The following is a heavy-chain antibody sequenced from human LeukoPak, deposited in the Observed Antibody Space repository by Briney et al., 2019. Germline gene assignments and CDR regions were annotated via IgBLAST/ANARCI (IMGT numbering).Heavy chain of an antibody. CDR1: GYTFTSYA. CDR2: INAGNGNT. Sequence: ASVKVSCKASGYTFTSYAMHWVRQAPGQRLEWMGWINAGNGNTKYSQKFQGRVTITRDTSASTAYMELSSLRSEDTAVYYCAGEIQESDGYNKVHYYYGMDVWGQGTTVTVSS. D-gene: IGHD5-24*01. CDR3: AGEIQESDGYNKVHYYYGMDV. J-gene: IGHJ6*02. V-gene: IGHV1-3*01.